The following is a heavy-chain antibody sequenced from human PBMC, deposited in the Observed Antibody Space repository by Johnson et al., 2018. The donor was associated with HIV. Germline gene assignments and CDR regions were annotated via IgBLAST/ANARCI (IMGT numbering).Heavy chain of an antibody. CDR2: ISYDGGIK. CDR3: ARGDNYYDSSCYYFAFDI. CDR1: GFTFSNYA. J-gene: IGHJ3*02. D-gene: IGHD3-22*01. Sequence: QVQLVESGGGVVQPGRSLRLSCAASGFTFSNYAVHWVRQAPGKGLAWVALISYDGGIKHYADSVKGRFTISRDTSKNTLYLQMGSLRAEAMAVYYCARGDNYYDSSCYYFAFDIWGQGTMVTVSS. V-gene: IGHV3-30*14.